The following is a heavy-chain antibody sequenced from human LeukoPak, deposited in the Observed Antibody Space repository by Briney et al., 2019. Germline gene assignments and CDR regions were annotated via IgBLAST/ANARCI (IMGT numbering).Heavy chain of an antibody. Sequence: SVKVSCKASGGTFSSYAISRVRQAPGQGLEWMGRIIPIFGTANYAQKFQGRVTITTDESTSTAYMELSSLRSEDTAVYYCARGTGYSSGWYYAYFDYWGQGTLVTVSS. D-gene: IGHD6-19*01. CDR1: GGTFSSYA. J-gene: IGHJ4*02. CDR3: ARGTGYSSGWYYAYFDY. CDR2: IIPIFGTA. V-gene: IGHV1-69*05.